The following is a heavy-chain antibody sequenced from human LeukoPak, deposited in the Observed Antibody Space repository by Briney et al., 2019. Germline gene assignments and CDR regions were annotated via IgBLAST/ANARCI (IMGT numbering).Heavy chain of an antibody. CDR2: ISAYNGNT. CDR1: GYTFTSYG. CDR3: ARRDYYYDSSGYFEYFQH. V-gene: IGHV1-18*01. D-gene: IGHD3-22*01. J-gene: IGHJ1*01. Sequence: ASVKVSCKASGYTFTSYGISWVRQSPGQGLEWMGWISAYNGNTNYAQKLQGRVTMTTDTSTSTAYMELRSLRSDDTAVYYCARRDYYYDSSGYFEYFQHWGQGTLVTVSS.